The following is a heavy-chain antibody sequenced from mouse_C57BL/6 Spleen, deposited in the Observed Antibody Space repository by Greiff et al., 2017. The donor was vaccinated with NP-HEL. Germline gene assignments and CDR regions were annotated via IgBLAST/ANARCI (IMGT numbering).Heavy chain of an antibody. Sequence: VQLQQPGAELVRPGSSVKLSCKASGYTFTSYWMDWVKQRPGQGLEWIGNIYPSDSETHYNQKFKDKATLTVDKSSRTAYMQLSSLRSEDSAVYYCASRYDYAMDYWGQGTSVTVSS. CDR1: GYTFTSYW. CDR3: ASRYDYAMDY. D-gene: IGHD1-1*02. V-gene: IGHV1-61*01. J-gene: IGHJ4*01. CDR2: IYPSDSET.